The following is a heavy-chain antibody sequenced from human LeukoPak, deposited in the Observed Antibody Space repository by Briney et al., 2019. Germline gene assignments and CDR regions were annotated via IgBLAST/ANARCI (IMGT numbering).Heavy chain of an antibody. CDR1: GITFXSYS. J-gene: IGHJ5*02. V-gene: IGHV3-48*01. CDR3: ARVATDGGGFDP. Sequence: PXGSLRLSCAASGITFXSYSMNWVRQAPGKGLEWISYLSSDNYTIYYADSVKGRFIISRDNAKDSLYLQMNSLRAEDTAVYYCARVATDGGGFDPWGQGTLVTVSS. CDR2: LSSDNYTI. D-gene: IGHD3-16*01.